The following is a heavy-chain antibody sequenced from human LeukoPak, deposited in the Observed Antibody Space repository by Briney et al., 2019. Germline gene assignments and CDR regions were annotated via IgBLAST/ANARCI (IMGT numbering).Heavy chain of an antibody. Sequence: GGSLRLSCAASGFTFSSYGMHWVRQAPGKGLEWVAVIWYDGSNKYYADSVRGRFTISRGNSKNTLYLQMNSLRAEDTAVYYCAKDSNDILTDYYYYYMDVWGKGTTVTVSS. CDR2: IWYDGSNK. D-gene: IGHD3-9*01. V-gene: IGHV3-33*06. CDR1: GFTFSSYG. CDR3: AKDSNDILTDYYYYYMDV. J-gene: IGHJ6*03.